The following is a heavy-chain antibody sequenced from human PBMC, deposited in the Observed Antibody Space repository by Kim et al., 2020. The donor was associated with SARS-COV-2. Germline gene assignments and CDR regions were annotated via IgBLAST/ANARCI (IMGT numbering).Heavy chain of an antibody. V-gene: IGHV3-74*01. CDR2: ISADGITI. CDR3: ARGCFEDSDGCLGY. D-gene: IGHD5-18*01. Sequence: GGSLRLSCAASGFTFSNYYLHWVRQDPGKGLVWVSRISADGITINYADFVGGRFTISRDNAKNTLYLQLNSLRVDDTAVYYCARGCFEDSDGCLGYWGLGTLVTVSS. J-gene: IGHJ4*02. CDR1: GFTFSNYY.